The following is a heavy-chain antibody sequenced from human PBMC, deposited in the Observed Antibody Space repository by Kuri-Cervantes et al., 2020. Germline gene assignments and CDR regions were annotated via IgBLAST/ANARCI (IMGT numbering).Heavy chain of an antibody. CDR2: ISAYNGNT. Sequence: ASVKVSCKASGYTFTSYGISWVRQAPGQGLEWMGWISAYNGNTNYAQKFQGWVTMTRDTSISTAYMELSRLRSDDTAVYYCARDRCGGDCYSGVVDYWGQGTLVTVSS. CDR1: GYTFTSYG. V-gene: IGHV1-18*01. D-gene: IGHD2-21*02. J-gene: IGHJ4*02. CDR3: ARDRCGGDCYSGVVDY.